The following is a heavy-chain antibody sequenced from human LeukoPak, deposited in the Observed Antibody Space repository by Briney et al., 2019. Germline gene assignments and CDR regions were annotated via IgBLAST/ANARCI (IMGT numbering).Heavy chain of an antibody. CDR3: ARDRLMSRGAFDI. CDR2: ISSGSNYI. J-gene: IGHJ3*02. V-gene: IGHV3-21*01. CDR1: EFTFSTYT. D-gene: IGHD3-16*01. Sequence: GGSLRLSCAASEFTFSTYTMSWVRQAPGMGLEWVSSISSGSNYIYYADSVKGRFTISRDNAKNSLYLQMNSLRAEDTAVYYCARDRLMSRGAFDIWGQGTMVTVSS.